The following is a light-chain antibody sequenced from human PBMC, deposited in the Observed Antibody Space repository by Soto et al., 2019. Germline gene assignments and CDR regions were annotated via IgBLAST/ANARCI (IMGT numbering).Light chain of an antibody. Sequence: QSALTQPPSASGSPVQSVTISCTGTSSDVGAYNYVSWYQQYPGKAPKLMIYEVTKRPSGVPDRFSGSKSGNTASLTVSGLQAEDEADYYCTSYVGNDIWVFGGGTKVTVL. CDR1: SSDVGAYNY. V-gene: IGLV2-8*01. CDR2: EVT. CDR3: TSYVGNDIWV. J-gene: IGLJ3*02.